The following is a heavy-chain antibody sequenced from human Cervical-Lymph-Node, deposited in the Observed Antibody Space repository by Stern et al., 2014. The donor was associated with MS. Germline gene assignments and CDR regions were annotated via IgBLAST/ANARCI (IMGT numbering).Heavy chain of an antibody. CDR3: ARDKRAAALRGMDV. D-gene: IGHD6-13*01. CDR2: INPNSGGT. Sequence: DQLVESGAEVKKPGASVKVSCKASGYTFTGYYMHWVRQAPGQGLEWMGWINPNSGGTNYAQKFQGWVTMTRDTSISTAYMELSRLRSDDTAVYYCARDKRAAALRGMDVWGQGTTVTVSS. J-gene: IGHJ6*02. CDR1: GYTFTGYY. V-gene: IGHV1-2*04.